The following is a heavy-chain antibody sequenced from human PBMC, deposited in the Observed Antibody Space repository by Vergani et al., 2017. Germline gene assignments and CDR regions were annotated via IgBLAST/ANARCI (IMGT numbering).Heavy chain of an antibody. D-gene: IGHD5-12*01. CDR1: SHTFQTYG. J-gene: IGHJ6*02. CDR2: IRPYTGNT. CDR3: ARDPGGGAIVATNYYYYGMDV. V-gene: IGHV1-18*01. Sequence: QVQLVQSGAELKKPGASVSVSCKGSSHTFQTYGISWVRQAPGKGLEWMAWIRPYTGNTNYAQKLQGRVTMTTDTSTSTAYMELRSLRSDDTAVYYCARDPGGGAIVATNYYYYGMDVWGQGTTVTVSS.